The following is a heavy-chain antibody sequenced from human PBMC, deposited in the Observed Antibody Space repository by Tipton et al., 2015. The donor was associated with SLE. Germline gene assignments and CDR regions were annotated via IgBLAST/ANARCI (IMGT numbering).Heavy chain of an antibody. D-gene: IGHD3-3*01. Sequence: TLSLTCTVSGGSISSYYWSWIRQPPGKGLEWIGDIYYSGSTNYNPSLKSRVTISVDTSKNQFSLKLSSVTAADTAVYYCASTTIFGGYYYYMDVWGKGTTVTVSS. CDR2: IYYSGST. V-gene: IGHV4-59*01. CDR3: ASTTIFGGYYYYMDV. CDR1: GGSISSYY. J-gene: IGHJ6*03.